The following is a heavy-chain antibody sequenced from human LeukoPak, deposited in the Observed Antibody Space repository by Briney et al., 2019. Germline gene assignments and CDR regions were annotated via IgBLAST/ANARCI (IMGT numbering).Heavy chain of an antibody. CDR3: AKEAGSGWTIFDY. CDR2: ISGSGGST. J-gene: IGHJ4*02. V-gene: IGHV3-23*01. Sequence: GGSLRLSCAASGFTFNSYAMSWVRQAPGKGLEWVSAISGSGGSTFYADSVKGRFTISRGNSKNTLYLQMNSLRGEDTAVYYCAKEAGSGWTIFDYWGQGTLVTVSS. D-gene: IGHD6-19*01. CDR1: GFTFNSYA.